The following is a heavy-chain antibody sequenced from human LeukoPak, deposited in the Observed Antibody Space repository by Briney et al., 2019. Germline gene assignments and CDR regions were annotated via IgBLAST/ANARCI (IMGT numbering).Heavy chain of an antibody. D-gene: IGHD4-17*01. CDR1: GFTFSTFG. J-gene: IGHJ3*02. V-gene: IGHV3-30*02. CDR3: AKDRMVTTGLGALDI. Sequence: GGSLRLSCEASGFTFSTFGMDWVRQAPGKGLEWVAFIRYDGSNKYYADSAKGRFTISRDNSKSTLYLQMNSLRGEDTAVYYCAKDRMVTTGLGALDIWGPGTMVTVSS. CDR2: IRYDGSNK.